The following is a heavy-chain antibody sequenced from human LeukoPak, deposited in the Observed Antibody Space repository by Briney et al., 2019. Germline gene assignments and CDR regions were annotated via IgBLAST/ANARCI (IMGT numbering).Heavy chain of an antibody. D-gene: IGHD6-13*01. CDR1: GGSISSYY. J-gene: IGHJ4*02. CDR2: IYYSGST. CDR3: ARGAAAGTVGFDY. Sequence: SETLSVTCTVSGGSISSYYWSWIRQPPGKGLEWIGYIYYSGSTNYNPSLKSRVTISVDTSKNQFSLKLSSVTAADTAVYYCARGAAAGTVGFDYWGQGTLVTVSS. V-gene: IGHV4-59*01.